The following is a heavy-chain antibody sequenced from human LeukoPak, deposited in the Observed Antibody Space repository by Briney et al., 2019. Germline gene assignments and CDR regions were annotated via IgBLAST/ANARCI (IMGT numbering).Heavy chain of an antibody. Sequence: GGSLRLSCAASGFTFSSYAMRWVRQAPGKGLEWVSSTTDSGSRTYYADSVKGRFTISRDNSKNTLYLQMNSLRAEDTAVYYCAKGGAMADKYYQEWGQGTLVTVSS. J-gene: IGHJ1*01. CDR3: AKGGAMADKYYQE. CDR2: TTDSGSRT. D-gene: IGHD6-19*01. CDR1: GFTFSSYA. V-gene: IGHV3-23*01.